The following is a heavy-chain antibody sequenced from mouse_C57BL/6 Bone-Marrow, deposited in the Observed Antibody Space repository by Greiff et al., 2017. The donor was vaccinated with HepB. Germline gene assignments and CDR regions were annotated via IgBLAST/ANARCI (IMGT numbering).Heavy chain of an antibody. V-gene: IGHV3-6*01. J-gene: IGHJ3*01. Sequence: EVQLQQSGPGLVKPSQSLSLTCSVTGYSITSGYYWNWIRQFPGNKLEWMGYISYDGSNNYNPSLKNRISITRDTSKNQFFLKLNSVTTEDTATYYCARAPSLPWFAYWGQGTLVTVSA. CDR2: ISYDGSN. CDR1: GYSITSGYY. CDR3: ARAPSLPWFAY.